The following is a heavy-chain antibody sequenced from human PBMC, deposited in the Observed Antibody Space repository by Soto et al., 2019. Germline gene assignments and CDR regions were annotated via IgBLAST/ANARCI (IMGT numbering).Heavy chain of an antibody. CDR1: GFTFSSYA. D-gene: IGHD3-10*01. Sequence: PGGSLRLSCAASGFTFSSYAISWVRQAPGKGLEWVSAISGSGGSTNYADSVKGRFTISRDNSKNTLYLQMNSLRAEDTAVYYCAKDLFLVGGSGSYFSPRVSGYDAFDIWGQGTMVTVSS. V-gene: IGHV3-23*01. J-gene: IGHJ3*02. CDR2: ISGSGGST. CDR3: AKDLFLVGGSGSYFSPRVSGYDAFDI.